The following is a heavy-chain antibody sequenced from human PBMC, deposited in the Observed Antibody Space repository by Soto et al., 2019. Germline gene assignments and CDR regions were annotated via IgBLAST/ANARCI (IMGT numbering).Heavy chain of an antibody. J-gene: IGHJ6*02. CDR3: ARDFRYCSGGSCPDYYYYGMDV. D-gene: IGHD2-15*01. V-gene: IGHV4-30-4*01. Sequence: QVQLQESGPGLVKPSQTLSLTCTVSGGSISSGDYYWSWIRQPPGKGLEWIGYIYYNGSTCYNPSLKSRVTISVDTSKNQFSLKLSSVTAADTAVYYCARDFRYCSGGSCPDYYYYGMDVWGQGTTVTVSS. CDR1: GGSISSGDYY. CDR2: IYYNGST.